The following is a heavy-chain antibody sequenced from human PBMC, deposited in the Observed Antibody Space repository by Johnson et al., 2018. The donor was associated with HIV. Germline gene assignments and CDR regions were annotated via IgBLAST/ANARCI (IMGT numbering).Heavy chain of an antibody. CDR3: AKAREYDSTGHDAFDI. Sequence: QMLLVESGGGLVEPGGSLRLSCAASGFTFNDYYMTWIRQAPGKGLEWISYISNSGSTADYADSVKGRFTISRDNTKSSLYLQMNSLRAEDTAVYYCAKAREYDSTGHDAFDIWGQGTMVTVSS. CDR1: GFTFNDYY. D-gene: IGHD3-22*01. J-gene: IGHJ3*02. V-gene: IGHV3-11*04. CDR2: ISNSGSTA.